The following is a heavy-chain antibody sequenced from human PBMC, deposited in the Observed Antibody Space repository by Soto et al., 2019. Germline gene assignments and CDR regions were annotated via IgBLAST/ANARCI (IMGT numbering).Heavy chain of an antibody. Sequence: SETLSLTCAVSGGSISSGGYSWSWIRQPPGKGLEWIGYIYHSGSTNYNPSLKSRVTISVDTSKNQFSLKLSSVTAADTAVYYCARDPYDAIAARGVGYYYYGMDVWGQGTTVTVSS. CDR2: IYHSGST. V-gene: IGHV4-30-2*01. CDR1: GGSISSGGYS. J-gene: IGHJ6*02. CDR3: ARDPYDAIAARGVGYYYYGMDV. D-gene: IGHD3-10*01.